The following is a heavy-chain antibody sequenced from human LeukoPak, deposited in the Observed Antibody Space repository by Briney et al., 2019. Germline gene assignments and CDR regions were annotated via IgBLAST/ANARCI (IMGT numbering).Heavy chain of an antibody. CDR3: ARERYSNFPFDY. Sequence: GGSLRLSCAASGFTFSDYYMTWIRQAPGKGLEWVSYISGVADVIYYADSVKGRFTISGDNAKNSLYLQMNSLRAEDTAVYYCARERYSNFPFDYWGQGTLVTVSS. V-gene: IGHV3-11*01. CDR2: ISGVADVI. J-gene: IGHJ4*02. D-gene: IGHD4-11*01. CDR1: GFTFSDYY.